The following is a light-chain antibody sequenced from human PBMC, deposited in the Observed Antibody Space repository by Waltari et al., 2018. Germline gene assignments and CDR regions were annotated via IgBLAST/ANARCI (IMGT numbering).Light chain of an antibody. Sequence: DILMTQSPDSLAVSLGERATINCKSRQSILYRSNNKTYLDWYQQKPGQSPKLLINWASTRESGVPDRFSGSGSGTDFTLTISSLQAEDVAVYFCQQHYNTPLTFGGGTKVEIK. J-gene: IGKJ4*01. CDR3: QQHYNTPLT. V-gene: IGKV4-1*01. CDR2: WAS. CDR1: QSILYRSNNKTY.